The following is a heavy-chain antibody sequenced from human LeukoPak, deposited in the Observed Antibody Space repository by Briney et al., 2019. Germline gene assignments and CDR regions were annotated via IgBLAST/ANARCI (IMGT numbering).Heavy chain of an antibody. CDR2: ISYDGSNK. CDR1: GFTFSSYA. CDR3: EWSGYSSSSWYYFDY. Sequence: GRSLRLSCAASGFTFSSYAMHWVRQAPGKGLEWVAVISYDGSNKYYADSVKGRFTISRDNSKNTLYLQMNSLRAEDAAVFYCEWSGYSSSSWYYFDYWGQGTLVTVSS. D-gene: IGHD6-13*01. J-gene: IGHJ4*02. V-gene: IGHV3-30-3*01.